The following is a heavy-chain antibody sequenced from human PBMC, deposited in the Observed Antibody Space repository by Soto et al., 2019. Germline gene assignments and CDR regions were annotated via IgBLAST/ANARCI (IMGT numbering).Heavy chain of an antibody. V-gene: IGHV3-23*01. J-gene: IGHJ6*03. CDR1: GFTFSSDA. CDR3: AKDQYCTSTSCYGYYYYYMDV. CDR2: ISGSGGSS. Sequence: GGSLRLSCAACGFTFSSDAMSWVRQAPGKGLEWVSAISGSGGSSYYADSVKGRFTISRDNSKNTLYLQMNSLRAEDTAVYYCAKDQYCTSTSCYGYYYYYMDVWGKGTTVTVSS. D-gene: IGHD2-2*01.